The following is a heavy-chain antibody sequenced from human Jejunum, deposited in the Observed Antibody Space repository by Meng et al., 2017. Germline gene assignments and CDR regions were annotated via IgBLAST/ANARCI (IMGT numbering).Heavy chain of an antibody. J-gene: IGHJ1*01. V-gene: IGHV4-38-2*02. CDR1: GYSITSIYF. D-gene: IGHD3-16*02. Sequence: SETLSLTCTVSGYSITSIYFWGWIRQSPGKGLEWIGAINHSGITYYNPSLKSRVTISVDTSKNQFSLRLSSVTAADTAVYSCAREVVPGYFQHWGQGTLVTVSS. CDR2: INHSGIT. CDR3: AREVVPGYFQH.